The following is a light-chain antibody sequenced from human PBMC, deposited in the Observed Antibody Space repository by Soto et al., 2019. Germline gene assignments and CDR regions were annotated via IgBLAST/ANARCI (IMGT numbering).Light chain of an antibody. Sequence: QSALTQPASVSGSPGQSITISCTGTSSDVGKYNLVSWYQQHPGKAPKLMISEANKRPSGVSNRFSGSKSGNTASLTISGLQAEDEADYYCCSYAGDNSVVFGGGTKVTVL. CDR2: EAN. CDR1: SSDVGKYNL. V-gene: IGLV2-23*01. CDR3: CSYAGDNSVV. J-gene: IGLJ3*02.